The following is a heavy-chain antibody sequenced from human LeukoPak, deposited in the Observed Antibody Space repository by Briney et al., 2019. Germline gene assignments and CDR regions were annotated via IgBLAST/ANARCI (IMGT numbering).Heavy chain of an antibody. Sequence: GGSLRLSCAASGFTFGSYGMHWVRQAPGKGLEWVAVIWYDGSNKYYADSVKGRFTISRDNSKNTLYLQMNSLRAEDTAVYYCAKVDSGSYYGSFDYWGQGTLVTVSS. J-gene: IGHJ4*02. CDR2: IWYDGSNK. D-gene: IGHD1-26*01. CDR3: AKVDSGSYYGSFDY. CDR1: GFTFGSYG. V-gene: IGHV3-33*06.